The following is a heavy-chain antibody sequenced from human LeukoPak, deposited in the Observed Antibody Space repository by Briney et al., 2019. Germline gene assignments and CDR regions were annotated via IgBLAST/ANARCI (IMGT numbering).Heavy chain of an antibody. CDR3: ARGEPLYSSGWYGGVSTRNYFDY. CDR1: GGSFSGYY. CDR2: INHSGST. Sequence: SETLSLTCAVYGGSFSGYYWSWIRQPPGKGLEWIGEINHSGSTNYNPSLKGRVTISVATSKNQFSLKLSSVTAADTAVYYCARGEPLYSSGWYGGVSTRNYFDYWGQGTLVTVSS. D-gene: IGHD6-19*01. J-gene: IGHJ4*02. V-gene: IGHV4-34*01.